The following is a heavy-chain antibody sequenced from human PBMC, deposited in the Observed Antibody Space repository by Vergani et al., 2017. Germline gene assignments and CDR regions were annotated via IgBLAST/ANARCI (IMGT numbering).Heavy chain of an antibody. Sequence: QVQLVESGGGEVQPGRSLRLSCSAAGFPFSDYGVHWVRQAPGKGLEWVSVISYDGNKKNYADSVKGRFTISRDNSKNTLYLQMNSLRAEDTAVYYCARGGRFESPSRNYYYYMDVWGKGTTVTVSS. V-gene: IGHV3-30*03. J-gene: IGHJ6*03. CDR2: ISYDGNKK. CDR1: GFPFSDYG. D-gene: IGHD3-10*01. CDR3: ARGGRFESPSRNYYYYMDV.